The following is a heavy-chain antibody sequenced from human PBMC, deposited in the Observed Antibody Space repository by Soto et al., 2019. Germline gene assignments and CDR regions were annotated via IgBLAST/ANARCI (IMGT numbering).Heavy chain of an antibody. J-gene: IGHJ5*02. Sequence: GGSLRLSCAASGFTFNSYGMSWVRQAPGKGLEWVSLISGSGVATFYADSVKGRFTISRDNSKDTLFLQLNNLRAEDTAVYYCAISALFFDSGTPDPWGQGTLVTVSS. CDR1: GFTFNSYG. CDR2: ISGSGVAT. CDR3: AISALFFDSGTPDP. V-gene: IGHV3-23*01. D-gene: IGHD3-10*01.